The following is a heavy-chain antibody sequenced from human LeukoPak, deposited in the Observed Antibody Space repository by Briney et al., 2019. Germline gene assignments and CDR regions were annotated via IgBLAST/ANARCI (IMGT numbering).Heavy chain of an antibody. Sequence: ASVKVSCKASGYTFTSYYMNWVRQAPGQGLEWMGWINPNSGGTNYAQKFQGRVTMTRDTSISTAYMELSRLRSDDTAVYYCARVDSSGYSYYWGQGTLVTVSS. D-gene: IGHD3-22*01. J-gene: IGHJ4*02. CDR2: INPNSGGT. CDR1: GYTFTSYY. CDR3: ARVDSSGYSYY. V-gene: IGHV1-2*02.